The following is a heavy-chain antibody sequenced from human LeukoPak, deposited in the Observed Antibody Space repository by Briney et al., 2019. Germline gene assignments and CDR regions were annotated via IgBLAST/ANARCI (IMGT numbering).Heavy chain of an antibody. D-gene: IGHD3-9*01. V-gene: IGHV4-4*02. CDR3: ARVRVDFDWLLPFDY. CDR1: GGSISSSNW. J-gene: IGHJ4*02. Sequence: SETLSLTCAVSGGSISSSNWWSWVRQPPGKGLEWIGEIYHSGSTNYNLSLKSRVTISVDKSKNQFSLKLSSVTAADTAVYYCARVRVDFDWLLPFDYWGQGTLVTVSS. CDR2: IYHSGST.